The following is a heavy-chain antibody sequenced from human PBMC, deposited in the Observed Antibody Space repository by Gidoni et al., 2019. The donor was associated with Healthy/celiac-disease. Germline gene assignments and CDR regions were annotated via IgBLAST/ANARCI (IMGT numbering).Heavy chain of an antibody. CDR1: GGSVSSGSYY. CDR3: ARPLTGYGSGSNGAFDI. Sequence: QVQLQESGPGLVKPSETLSLTCTVSGGSVSSGSYYWCWIRQPPGKGLEWIGYIYSSGSPNDNPSLKSRVTISVDTSKNQFSLKLRSVTAADTAVYYCARPLTGYGSGSNGAFDIWGQGTMVTVSS. V-gene: IGHV4-61*01. J-gene: IGHJ3*02. D-gene: IGHD3-10*01. CDR2: IYSSGSP.